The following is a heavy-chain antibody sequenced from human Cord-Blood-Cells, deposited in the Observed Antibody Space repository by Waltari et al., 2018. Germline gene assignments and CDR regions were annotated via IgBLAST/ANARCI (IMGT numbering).Heavy chain of an antibody. CDR2: INPNSGGT. V-gene: IGHV1-2*02. Sequence: QVQLVQSASEVKKPGASVKVSCKAAGYTFTGYDMPWVRQAPGQGLEWMGWINPNSGGTNYAQKFQGRVTMTRDTSNSTAYMELSRLRSDDTAVYYCASDGEELGTNLDYWGQGTLVTVSS. CDR3: ASDGEELGTNLDY. J-gene: IGHJ4*02. CDR1: GYTFTGYD. D-gene: IGHD7-27*01.